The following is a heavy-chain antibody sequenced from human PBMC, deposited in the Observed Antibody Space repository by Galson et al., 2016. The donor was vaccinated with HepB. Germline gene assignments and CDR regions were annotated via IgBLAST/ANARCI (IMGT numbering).Heavy chain of an antibody. CDR1: SDPVTSGTYY. CDR3: ARDEGFYNGMDV. CDR2: IHDSGNT. V-gene: IGHV4-61*01. D-gene: IGHD2-2*02. Sequence: SETLSLTCTVSSDPVTSGTYYWSWVRQSPGKGLDWIGCIHDSGNTNYNPSIKSRVTISRDTSKNQFFLELTSVTAADTAVYYCARDEGFYNGMDVWGQGTTVTVAS. J-gene: IGHJ6*02.